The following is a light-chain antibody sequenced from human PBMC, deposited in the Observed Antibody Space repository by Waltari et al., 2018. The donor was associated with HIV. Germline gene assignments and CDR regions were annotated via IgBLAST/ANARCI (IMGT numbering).Light chain of an antibody. J-gene: IGKJ5*01. V-gene: IGKV3D-11*01. CDR2: DTS. CDR1: QDISSY. CDR3: QQRSSWIS. Sequence: IVLTQSPATLSLSPGETATLSCRASQDISSYLAWYQQKPGQAPRLLIYDTSNRAAGIPARFTGSGSGTDFTLTISSLEAEDFAVYSCQQRSSWISFGQGTRLEIK.